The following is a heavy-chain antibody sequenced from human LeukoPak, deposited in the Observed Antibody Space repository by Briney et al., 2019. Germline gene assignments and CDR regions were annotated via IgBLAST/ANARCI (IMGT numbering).Heavy chain of an antibody. CDR1: GVTFSSYS. Sequence: GGSLRLSCAASGVTFSSYSRNWIRQAPGKGLEWVSSIIYSSSYIYYTDSVNGRFTISRDNDNDSLYLQMNSLRAEYTAVYYCARYVRRGYSYGLFDYWGQGTLV. J-gene: IGHJ4*02. V-gene: IGHV3-21*01. D-gene: IGHD5-18*01. CDR2: IIYSSSYI. CDR3: ARYVRRGYSYGLFDY.